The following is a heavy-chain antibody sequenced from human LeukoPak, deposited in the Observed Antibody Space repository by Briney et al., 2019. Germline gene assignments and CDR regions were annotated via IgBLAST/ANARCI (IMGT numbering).Heavy chain of an antibody. V-gene: IGHV1-69*05. CDR2: IIPIFGTA. Sequence: ASVKVSCKASGGTISSYAISWVRQAPGQGLEWMGGIIPIFGTANYAQKFQGRVTITTDESTSTAYMELSSLRSEDTAVYYCARVLGYCSSTSCYFDYWGQGTLVTVSS. D-gene: IGHD2-2*01. CDR3: ARVLGYCSSTSCYFDY. J-gene: IGHJ4*02. CDR1: GGTISSYA.